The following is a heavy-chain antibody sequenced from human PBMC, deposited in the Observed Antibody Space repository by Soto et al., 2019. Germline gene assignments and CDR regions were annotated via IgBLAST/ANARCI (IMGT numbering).Heavy chain of an antibody. J-gene: IGHJ6*03. V-gene: IGHV1-8*01. CDR3: ARVCVVQCNYYHSYFLYV. CDR2: INSHSGNT. CDR1: GYTFTSYF. D-gene: IGHD3-10*02. Sequence: PVKVSRKACGYTFTSYFINWVRRPTVEGLEWMGCINSHSGNTDYSQKFKGRVTMTRNTSISTAYMELSSLISEDTAVYYCARVCVVQCNYYHSYFLYVSGKGTTVTVSS.